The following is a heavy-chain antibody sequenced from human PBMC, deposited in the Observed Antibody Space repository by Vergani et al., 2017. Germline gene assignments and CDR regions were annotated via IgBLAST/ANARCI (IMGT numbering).Heavy chain of an antibody. CDR3: ASDRPRGYSGDDSAYYVDY. V-gene: IGHV1-69*02. Sequence: QVQLVQSGAEVKKPGSSVKVSCKASGGTFSSYTISWVRQAPGQGLEWMGRIIPILGIANYAQKFQGRDTLTADKSTSTAYMELSRLGSEDTAVYYCASDRPRGYSGDDSAYYVDYWGQGTLVTVSS. CDR1: GGTFSSYT. J-gene: IGHJ4*02. D-gene: IGHD5-12*01. CDR2: IIPILGIA.